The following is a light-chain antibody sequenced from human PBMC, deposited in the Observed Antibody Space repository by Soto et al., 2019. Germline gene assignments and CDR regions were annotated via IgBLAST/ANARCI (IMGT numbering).Light chain of an antibody. Sequence: DIVMTQSPDSLAVSLGERATINCKSSQSVLYSSNNKNYLAWYQQKPGQPPKLLIYWASTRESGVPDRFSGSGSGTDFTLPISSLQAEDEAVYYCQRYYSTPPTLGQGTKVELK. V-gene: IGKV4-1*01. CDR3: QRYYSTPPT. J-gene: IGKJ1*01. CDR1: QSVLYSSNNKNY. CDR2: WAS.